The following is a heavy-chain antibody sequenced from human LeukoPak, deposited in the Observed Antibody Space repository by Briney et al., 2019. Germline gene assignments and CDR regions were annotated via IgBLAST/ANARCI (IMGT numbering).Heavy chain of an antibody. Sequence: SQTLSLTCTVSGGSISSGGYYWSWIRQHPGKGLEWIGYIYYSGSTNYNPSLKSRVTISVDTSKNQFSLKLSSVTAADTAVYYCARHRPKYYDILTGYYPTDDYYGMDVWGQGTTVTVSS. V-gene: IGHV4-31*03. D-gene: IGHD3-9*01. CDR3: ARHRPKYYDILTGYYPTDDYYGMDV. CDR1: GGSISSGGYY. CDR2: IYYSGST. J-gene: IGHJ6*02.